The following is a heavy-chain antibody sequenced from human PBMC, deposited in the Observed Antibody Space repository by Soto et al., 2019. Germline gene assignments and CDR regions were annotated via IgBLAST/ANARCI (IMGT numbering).Heavy chain of an antibody. CDR1: GFTFSSFT. CDR2: ISGSGSLR. CDR3: VRGDSRDF. V-gene: IGHV3-21*01. J-gene: IGHJ4*02. Sequence: EAQLVESGGGLVKTGGSLRLSCAASGFTFSSFTFNWVRQAPGKGLEWLSSISGSGSLRYHADSVRGRFAISRDNAQNSVFLQMNSLGVEDTAMYYCVRGDSRDFWGQGTLVTVSS.